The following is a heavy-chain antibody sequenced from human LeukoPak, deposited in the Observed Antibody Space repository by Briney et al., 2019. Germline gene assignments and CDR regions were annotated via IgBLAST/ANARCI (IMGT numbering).Heavy chain of an antibody. CDR3: ATRGGYDYSRDY. CDR2: IYYSGST. CDR1: GGSISSSTYY. V-gene: IGHV4-39*01. Sequence: PSETLSLTCTVSGGSISSSTYYWGWIRQPPGKGLEWIGSIYYSGSTYYNPSLKSRLTISVDTSKNQFSLKLSSVTAADTAVYSCATRGGYDYSRDYWGQGTLVTVSS. D-gene: IGHD5-12*01. J-gene: IGHJ4*02.